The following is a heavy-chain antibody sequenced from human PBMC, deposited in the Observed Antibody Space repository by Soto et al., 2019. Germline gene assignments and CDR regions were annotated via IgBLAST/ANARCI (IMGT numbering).Heavy chain of an antibody. Sequence: SETLSLTCTVSGGSISSGGYYWSWIRQHPGKGREWIGYIYYSGSTYYNPSLKSRVTISVDTSKNQFSLKLSSVTAADTAVYYCAGFTENDAFDIWGQGTMVTVSS. D-gene: IGHD3-16*01. J-gene: IGHJ3*02. V-gene: IGHV4-31*03. CDR2: IYYSGST. CDR1: GGSISSGGYY. CDR3: AGFTENDAFDI.